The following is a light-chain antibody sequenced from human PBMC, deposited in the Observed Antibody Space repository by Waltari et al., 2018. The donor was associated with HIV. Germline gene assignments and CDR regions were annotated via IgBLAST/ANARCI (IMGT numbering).Light chain of an antibody. CDR3: YSTDSSDWV. CDR1: ALPKKY. CDR2: EDS. Sequence: SYELTQPPLVSVSPGQTARITCSGDALPKKYAYWYQQKSGQAPVLVIYEDSKRSTGIPERFSGSSSGTMATLTISGAQVEDEADYYCYSTDSSDWVFGGGTKLTVL. V-gene: IGLV3-10*01. J-gene: IGLJ3*02.